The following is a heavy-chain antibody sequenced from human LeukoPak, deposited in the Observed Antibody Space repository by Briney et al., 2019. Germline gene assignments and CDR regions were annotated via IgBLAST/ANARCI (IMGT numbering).Heavy chain of an antibody. CDR1: GDSVSSNSAA. V-gene: IGHV6-1*01. Sequence: SQTLSLTCAISGDSVSSNSAAWNWIRQSPSRGLEWLGRTYYRSKWYNDYAVSVKSRITINPDTSKNQFSLQLNSVTPEDTAVYYCARGVMITFGGVIVTPYFDYWGQGTLVTVSS. CDR2: TYYRSKWYN. CDR3: ARGVMITFGGVIVTPYFDY. J-gene: IGHJ4*02. D-gene: IGHD3-16*02.